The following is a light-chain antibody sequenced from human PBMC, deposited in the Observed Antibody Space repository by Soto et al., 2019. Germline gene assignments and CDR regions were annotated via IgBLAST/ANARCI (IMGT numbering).Light chain of an antibody. CDR1: SSDVGAYNS. CDR3: CSSAPESTYV. CDR2: KGT. V-gene: IGLV2-23*01. J-gene: IGLJ1*01. Sequence: QSALAQPASVSGSPGQSVTISCTGTSSDVGAYNSVSWYQQHPDKAPQLMIYKGTQRPSGVSNRFSGSTSGNAASLTISGXQAGDEADYFCCSSAPESTYVFGTGTKVTVL.